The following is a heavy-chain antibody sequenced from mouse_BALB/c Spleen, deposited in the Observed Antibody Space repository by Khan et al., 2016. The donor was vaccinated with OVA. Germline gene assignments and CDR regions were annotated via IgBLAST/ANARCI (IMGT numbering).Heavy chain of an antibody. D-gene: IGHD2-3*01. V-gene: IGHV3-2*02. Sequence: EVQLVESGPGLVKPSQSLSLTCTVTGYSITSDYAWNWIRQFPGNKLEWMGYISYSGSTNYNPSLKSRISITRETSKNQFFLLLNSVTTEDTATYYCARDGSRYNYAMDYWGQGTSVTVSS. CDR1: GYSITSDYA. CDR3: ARDGSRYNYAMDY. J-gene: IGHJ4*01. CDR2: ISYSGST.